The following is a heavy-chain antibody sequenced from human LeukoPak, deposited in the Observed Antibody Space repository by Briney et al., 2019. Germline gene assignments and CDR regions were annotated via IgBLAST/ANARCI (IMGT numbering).Heavy chain of an antibody. Sequence: GGSLRLSCAASGFTVSSIYMSWVRQAPGKGLEWVSVIYSGGSTYYADSVKGRFTISRHNSKNTLYLQMNSLRAEDTAVYYCASQDDSSGGGKNAFDIWGQGTMVTVSS. CDR2: IYSGGST. D-gene: IGHD3-22*01. V-gene: IGHV3-53*04. J-gene: IGHJ3*02. CDR3: ASQDDSSGGGKNAFDI. CDR1: GFTVSSIY.